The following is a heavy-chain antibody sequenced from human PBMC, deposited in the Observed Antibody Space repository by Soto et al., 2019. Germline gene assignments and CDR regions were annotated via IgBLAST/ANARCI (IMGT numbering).Heavy chain of an antibody. J-gene: IGHJ4*02. CDR1: GFTFSSYA. CDR3: AKEGGMGGGSFDY. CDR2: ISGSGGNT. Sequence: PGGSLRLSCAASGFTFSSYAMSWVRQAPGKGLEWVSAISGSGGNTYYADSVKGRFTISRDNSKNTLYLQMNSLRAEDTAVYYCAKEGGMGGGSFDYWGQETLVTVAS. V-gene: IGHV3-23*01. D-gene: IGHD1-26*01.